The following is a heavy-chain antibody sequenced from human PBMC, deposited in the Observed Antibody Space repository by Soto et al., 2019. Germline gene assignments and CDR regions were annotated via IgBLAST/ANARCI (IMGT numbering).Heavy chain of an antibody. CDR1: DDSISSYY. CDR2: IYYSGST. J-gene: IGHJ4*02. D-gene: IGHD2-21*02. CDR3: ARAALPIVVVTAIPYYLDY. Sequence: QVQLQESGPGLVTPSETLSLTCTVSDDSISSYYWSWIRQPPGKGLVWIGDIYYSGSTTYNPSLKSRVTMSVDTSKKHVSLQLRSVTAADTAVYFCARAALPIVVVTAIPYYLDYWGQGTLVTVSA. V-gene: IGHV4-59*01.